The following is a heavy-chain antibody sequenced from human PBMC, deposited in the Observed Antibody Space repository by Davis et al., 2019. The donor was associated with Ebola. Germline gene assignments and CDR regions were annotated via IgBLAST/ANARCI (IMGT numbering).Heavy chain of an antibody. V-gene: IGHV3-23*01. D-gene: IGHD5-12*01. Sequence: GESLKISCAASGFTFSSYAMSWVRQAPGKGLEWVSAISGSGGSTYYADSVKGRFTISRDNSKNTLYLQMNSLRAEDTAVYYCARGWLRVGMDVWGEGTTVTVSS. CDR1: GFTFSSYA. CDR3: ARGWLRVGMDV. CDR2: ISGSGGST. J-gene: IGHJ6*04.